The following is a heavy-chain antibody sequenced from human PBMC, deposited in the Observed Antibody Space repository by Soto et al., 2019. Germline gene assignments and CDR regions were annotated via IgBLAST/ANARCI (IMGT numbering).Heavy chain of an antibody. Sequence: QVQLQESGPGLVKPSETLSLTCTVSGGSISSYYWSWIRQPPGKGLELIGYIYYSGSTNYNPSLKIRVTISVDTSKNQFSLKLSSVTAADTAVYYCASSYGDRDYWGQGTLVTVSS. CDR1: GGSISSYY. CDR3: ASSYGDRDY. CDR2: IYYSGST. J-gene: IGHJ4*02. D-gene: IGHD4-17*01. V-gene: IGHV4-59*01.